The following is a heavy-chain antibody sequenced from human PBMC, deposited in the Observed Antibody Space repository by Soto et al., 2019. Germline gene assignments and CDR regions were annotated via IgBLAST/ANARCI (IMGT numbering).Heavy chain of an antibody. CDR2: MNPNSGNT. CDR3: ARAKTSYGMDV. J-gene: IGHJ6*02. Sequence: QVQLVQSGAEVKKPGASVKVSCKASGYTFTSYDINWVRQATGQGLEWMGWMNPNSGNTGYAQKFQGRVTMTRNTSIRTAYMELRSLRSEATDVYYSARAKTSYGMDVWGQGTTVTVSS. V-gene: IGHV1-8*01. CDR1: GYTFTSYD.